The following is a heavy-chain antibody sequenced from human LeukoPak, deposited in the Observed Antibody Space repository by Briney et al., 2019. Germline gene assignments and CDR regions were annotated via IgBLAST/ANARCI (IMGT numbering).Heavy chain of an antibody. CDR3: ARERYSYGSYAFDI. D-gene: IGHD5-18*01. J-gene: IGHJ3*02. Sequence: ASVKVSCKASGYTFTGYYMHWVRQAPGQGLEWMEWINPNSGGTNYAQKFQGRVTMTRDTSISTAYMELSRLRSDDTAVYYCARERYSYGSYAFDIWGQGTMVTVSS. V-gene: IGHV1-2*02. CDR1: GYTFTGYY. CDR2: INPNSGGT.